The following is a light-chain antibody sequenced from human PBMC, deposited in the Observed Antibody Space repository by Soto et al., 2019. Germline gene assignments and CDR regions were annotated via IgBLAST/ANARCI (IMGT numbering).Light chain of an antibody. J-gene: IGLJ2*01. CDR1: SSNIANNY. CDR2: ENN. V-gene: IGLV1-51*02. CDR3: GTWDSSLSAGV. Sequence: QSVLTQPPSVSAAPGQKVTISCSGSSSNIANNYVSWYQQLPGTAPKLLIYENNKRPSGITDRFSGSKSGTSATLGITGLQAGDEADYYCGTWDSSLSAGVFGGGTKLTVL.